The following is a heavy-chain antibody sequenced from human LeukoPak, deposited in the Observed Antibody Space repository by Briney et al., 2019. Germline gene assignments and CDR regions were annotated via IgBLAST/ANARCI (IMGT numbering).Heavy chain of an antibody. CDR1: GFTFSNYG. CDR2: ICSSGSTT. V-gene: IGHV3-23*01. D-gene: IGHD3-22*01. J-gene: IGHJ4*02. Sequence: GGSLRLPCAASGFTFSNYGLSWVRQAPGKGLEWVSGICSSGSTTYYADSVKGRFTISRDNSKNTLYLQMNSLRAEDTAVYYCAKVGLNYYDSSGYIDYWGQGTLVTVSS. CDR3: AKVGLNYYDSSGYIDY.